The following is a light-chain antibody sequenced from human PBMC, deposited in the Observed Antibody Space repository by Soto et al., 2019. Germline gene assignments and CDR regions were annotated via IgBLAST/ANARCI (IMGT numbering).Light chain of an antibody. J-gene: IGKJ3*01. CDR2: DAY. CDR3: QKSDHLPL. CDR1: HAIGNS. V-gene: IGKV1-33*01. Sequence: DIQMTQSPPSLSASVGDRVTITCQASHAIGNSLNWYQDKPGQAPKLVIYDAYNLETGVPSTFSGSGYGTHFTFTISSLRPEDIATYYCQKSDHLPLFGPGTKVDIK.